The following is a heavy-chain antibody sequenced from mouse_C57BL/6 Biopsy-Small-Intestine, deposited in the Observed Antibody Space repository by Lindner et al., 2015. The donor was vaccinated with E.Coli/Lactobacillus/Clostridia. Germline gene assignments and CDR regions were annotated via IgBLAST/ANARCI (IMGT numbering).Heavy chain of an antibody. Sequence: VQLQESGPVLVKPGASVKMSRKASGYTFTDYHLNWVKQSHGKSLEWIGVINPDNGSTTYNQKFKGKATLTVDKSSSTAYMELNSLTSEDSAVYCCARYSDDYWGQGTTLTVSS. J-gene: IGHJ2*01. CDR1: GYTFTDYH. CDR3: ARYSDDY. CDR2: INPDNGST. V-gene: IGHV1-19*01. D-gene: IGHD2-13*01.